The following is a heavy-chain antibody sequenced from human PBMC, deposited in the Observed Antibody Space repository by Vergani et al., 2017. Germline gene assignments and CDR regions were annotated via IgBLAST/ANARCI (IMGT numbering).Heavy chain of an antibody. Sequence: EVDLEESGGDLVQPGGSLRLSCAASGFTFNNYRMNWVRQAPGKGLEWVSLITGRSHTIHYADSVKGRFSISRDNAKNSLYLQMNSLRAEDTAVYYCASPNRRSLIYYYYGMDVWGQGPTVTVSS. CDR1: GFTFNNYR. J-gene: IGHJ6*02. CDR2: ITGRSHTI. CDR3: ASPNRRSLIYYYYGMDV. D-gene: IGHD1-14*01. V-gene: IGHV3-48*01.